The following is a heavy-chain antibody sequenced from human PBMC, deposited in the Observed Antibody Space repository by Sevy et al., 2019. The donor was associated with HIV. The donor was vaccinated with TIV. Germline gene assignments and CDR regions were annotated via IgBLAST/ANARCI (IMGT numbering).Heavy chain of an antibody. CDR3: ARESYDFWTGPVDYDYGMDV. CDR2: INPKSGAT. V-gene: IGHV1-2*02. CDR1: GYTFSDSGYY. D-gene: IGHD3-3*01. J-gene: IGHJ6*02. Sequence: ASVKVSCKASGYTFSDSGYYVHWVRQAPGQGLEWMGWINPKSGATNYAQKFQGRVTMTSDTSVSTANMELNRLTSDDTAVYYCARESYDFWTGPVDYDYGMDVWGQGTTVTVSS.